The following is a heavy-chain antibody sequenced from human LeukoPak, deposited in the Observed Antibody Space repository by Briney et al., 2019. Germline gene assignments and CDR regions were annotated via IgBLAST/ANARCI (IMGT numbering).Heavy chain of an antibody. CDR1: GFTLSSYA. J-gene: IGHJ6*03. V-gene: IGHV3-20*04. D-gene: IGHD6-25*01. CDR3: ARGGGYDYYYYYYMDV. CDR2: INWNGGST. Sequence: GGSLRLSCAASGFTLSSYAMSWVRQAPGKGLEWVSGINWNGGSTGYADSVKGRFTISRDNAKNSLYLQMNSLRAEDTALYYCARGGGYDYYYYYYMDVWGKGTTVTVSS.